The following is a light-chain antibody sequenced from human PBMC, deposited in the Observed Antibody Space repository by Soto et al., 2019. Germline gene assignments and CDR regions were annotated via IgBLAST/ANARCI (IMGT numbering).Light chain of an antibody. CDR3: QQYDSPGT. J-gene: IGKJ1*01. Sequence: EIVLTQSPGTLSLSPGERATLSCRASQSVSNNYLAWYQQKPGQAPRLLIYGASNRATGIPDRFSGSGSGTDFTLTISRLEPEDFAVYYCQQYDSPGTFGQGTKVDIK. CDR2: GAS. V-gene: IGKV3-20*01. CDR1: QSVSNNY.